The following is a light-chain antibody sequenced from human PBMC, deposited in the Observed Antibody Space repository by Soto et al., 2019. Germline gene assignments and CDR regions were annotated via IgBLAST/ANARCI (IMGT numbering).Light chain of an antibody. Sequence: QSVLTQPPSMSAAPGQKVTISCSGSSSNIGNNYVSWYQQLPGTAPKLLIYDSNKRPSGIPDRFSGSKSGTSATLGITGLQTGDEADYYCGTWDNSLSAVVFGGGTKLTVL. CDR1: SSNIGNNY. CDR3: GTWDNSLSAVV. V-gene: IGLV1-51*01. J-gene: IGLJ2*01. CDR2: DSN.